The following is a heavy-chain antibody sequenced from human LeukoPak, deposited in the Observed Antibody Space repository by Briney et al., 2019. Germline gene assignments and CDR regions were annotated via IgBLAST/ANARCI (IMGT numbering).Heavy chain of an antibody. CDR1: GFPFTNYG. D-gene: IGHD3-3*01. V-gene: IGHV1-18*01. Sequence: ASVKVSCKASGFPFTNYGIAWVRQAPGQGLEWMGWISGHQGNTKYAQNFQGRVTMTIDTSTSTAYMELRSLRSDDTAVYYCARDSARFLEWLFPPNFDYWGQGTLVTVSS. J-gene: IGHJ4*02. CDR3: ARDSARFLEWLFPPNFDY. CDR2: ISGHQGNT.